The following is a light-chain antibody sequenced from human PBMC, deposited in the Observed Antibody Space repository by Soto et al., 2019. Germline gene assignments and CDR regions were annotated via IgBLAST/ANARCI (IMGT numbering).Light chain of an antibody. Sequence: AIQMTQSPSSLSASVGDRVIITCRASQAIRTELGWYQQRPGKAPKLLIYGTSNVPSGVPSRFSGSGSGTDFTLTINGLQPEDFATYYCLQDYSYPRTFGQGTKVDVK. CDR2: GTS. CDR3: LQDYSYPRT. CDR1: QAIRTE. J-gene: IGKJ1*01. V-gene: IGKV1-6*01.